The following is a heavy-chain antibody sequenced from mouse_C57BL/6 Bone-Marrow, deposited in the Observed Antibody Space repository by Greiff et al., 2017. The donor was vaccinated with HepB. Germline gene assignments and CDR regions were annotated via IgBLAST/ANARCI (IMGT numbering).Heavy chain of an antibody. CDR3: ARDHYSNYPFDY. V-gene: IGHV1-78*01. J-gene: IGHJ2*01. CDR2: IYPRDGST. D-gene: IGHD2-5*01. CDR1: GYTFTDHT. Sequence: QVQLQQSGPELVKPGASVKLSCKASGYTFTDHTIHWMKQRPEQGLEWIGYIYPRDGSTKYNEKFKGKATLTADKSSSTAYMQLNSLTSEDSAVYFCARDHYSNYPFDYWGQGTTLTVSS.